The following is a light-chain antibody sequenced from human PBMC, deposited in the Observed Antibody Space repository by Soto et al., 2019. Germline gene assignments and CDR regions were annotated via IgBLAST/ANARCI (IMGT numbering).Light chain of an antibody. CDR3: HEYNSLPRIT. V-gene: IGKV3-15*01. Sequence: EIMMTQSPGTLSVSPGEGATLSCTASQSVNLNLAWYQQKPGQPPRLLLYGASTRATGIPVRFRGSASGSDFTLTISSLQSEAFAVYYCHEYNSLPRITFGPGTQVEIK. CDR2: GAS. J-gene: IGKJ3*01. CDR1: QSVNLN.